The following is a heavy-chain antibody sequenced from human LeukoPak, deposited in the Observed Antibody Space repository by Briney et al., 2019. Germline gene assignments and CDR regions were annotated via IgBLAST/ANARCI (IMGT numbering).Heavy chain of an antibody. J-gene: IGHJ6*03. Sequence: ASVKVSCKASGYTLTSFGISWVRQAPGQGLEWMGWISAYNGNTNYAQKLQGRVTMTTDTSTSTAYMELRSLRSDDTAVYCCARDFDHFYMDVWGKGTTVTVSS. V-gene: IGHV1-18*01. CDR1: GYTLTSFG. CDR3: ARDFDHFYMDV. CDR2: ISAYNGNT.